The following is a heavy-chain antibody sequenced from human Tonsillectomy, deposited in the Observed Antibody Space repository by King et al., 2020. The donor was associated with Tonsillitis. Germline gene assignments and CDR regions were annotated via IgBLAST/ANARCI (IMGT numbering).Heavy chain of an antibody. Sequence: VQLVESGAEVKKPGASVNISCKASGYTFTNYYMHWVRQAPGQGLEWMGILNPSGGSTTYAQSFQGRVTMTRDTSTSTVYMELSSLRSEDTAVYYCARERSLYSPLDHWGQGTLVTVSS. J-gene: IGHJ4*02. CDR2: LNPSGGST. CDR1: GYTFTNYY. CDR3: ARERSLYSPLDH. D-gene: IGHD2-15*01. V-gene: IGHV1-46*01.